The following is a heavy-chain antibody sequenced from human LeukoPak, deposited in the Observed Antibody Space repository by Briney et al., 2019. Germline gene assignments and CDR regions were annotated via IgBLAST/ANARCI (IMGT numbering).Heavy chain of an antibody. CDR3: ASLHDTRAYLVGFDI. D-gene: IGHD3-22*01. CDR2: IYYSGNT. CDR1: GGSISSYY. V-gene: IGHV4-59*08. J-gene: IGHJ3*02. Sequence: SETLSLTCTVSGGSISSYYWNWIRQPPGKGLEWVCYIYYSGNTNYNPSLKSRVHIPVDFHKNQFSLKLKPVNAADAAVDYFASLHDTRAYLVGFDIWGQGTMVTVFS.